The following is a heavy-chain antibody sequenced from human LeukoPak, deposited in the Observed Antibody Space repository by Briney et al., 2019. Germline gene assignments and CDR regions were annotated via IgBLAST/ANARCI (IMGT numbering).Heavy chain of an antibody. V-gene: IGHV3-7*01. CDR3: ARNSGTNP. Sequence: GGSLRLSCGASGFTFSSYWMSWVRQAPGKGLEWVANIKQDGSEKYYVDSVKGRFTISRDNAKNSLSLQMNSLRAEDTAVYYCARNSGTNPWGQGTLVTVSS. CDR2: IKQDGSEK. D-gene: IGHD1-26*01. J-gene: IGHJ5*02. CDR1: GFTFSSYW.